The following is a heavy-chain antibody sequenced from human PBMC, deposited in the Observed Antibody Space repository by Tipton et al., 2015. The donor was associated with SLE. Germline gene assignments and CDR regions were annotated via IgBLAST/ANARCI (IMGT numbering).Heavy chain of an antibody. CDR1: GFTFSNYG. V-gene: IGHV3-30*18. D-gene: IGHD4-17*01. Sequence: SLRLSCAASGFTFSNYGMHWVRQAPGKGLEWVAVIWYDGSNKYYADSVKGRFTISRDNSKNTLYLQMNSLRAEDTAVYYCAKESYGDYGWYYDHWGRGSLVTVSS. CDR2: IWYDGSNK. J-gene: IGHJ2*01. CDR3: AKESYGDYGWYYDH.